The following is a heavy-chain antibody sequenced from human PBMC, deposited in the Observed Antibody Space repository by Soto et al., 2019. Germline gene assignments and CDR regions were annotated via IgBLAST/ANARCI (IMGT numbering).Heavy chain of an antibody. D-gene: IGHD6-19*01. CDR2: IYHSGST. CDR3: ARHDGFSSGWIFDY. J-gene: IGHJ4*01. V-gene: IGHV4-4*02. CDR1: GGSISSSNW. Sequence: SETLSLTCAVSGGSISSSNWWSWVRQPPGKGLEWIGEIYHSGSTNYNPSLKSRVTISVDKSKNQFSLKLSSVTAADTAVYYWARHDGFSSGWIFDYWGHGTLVTVPS.